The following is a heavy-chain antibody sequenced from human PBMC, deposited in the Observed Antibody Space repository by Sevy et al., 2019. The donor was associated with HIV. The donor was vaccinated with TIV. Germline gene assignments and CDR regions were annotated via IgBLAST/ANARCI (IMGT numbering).Heavy chain of an antibody. J-gene: IGHJ4*02. CDR1: GFTFSNYA. CDR3: ARGSGWRTEYYFDY. Sequence: GGSLRLSCAASGFTFSNYAMYWVRQAPGKGLERVALISYNGRSKDYSDSVKGRFTISRDSSNNNLYLQMNSLRAEDTAVYYCARGSGWRTEYYFDYWGQGILVTVSS. V-gene: IGHV3-30*04. CDR2: ISYNGRSK. D-gene: IGHD6-19*01.